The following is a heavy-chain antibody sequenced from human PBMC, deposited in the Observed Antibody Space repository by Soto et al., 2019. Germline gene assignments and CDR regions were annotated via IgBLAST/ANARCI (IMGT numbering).Heavy chain of an antibody. CDR2: IIPIFGTA. Sequence: SVKVSCKASGGTFSSYAISWVRQAPGQGLEWMGGIIPIFGTANYAQKFQGRVTITADESTSTAYMELSSLRSEDTAVYYCARRYSSGWYGVSGGLWFDPWGQGTLVTVSS. CDR1: GGTFSSYA. CDR3: ARRYSSGWYGVSGGLWFDP. J-gene: IGHJ5*02. D-gene: IGHD6-19*01. V-gene: IGHV1-69*13.